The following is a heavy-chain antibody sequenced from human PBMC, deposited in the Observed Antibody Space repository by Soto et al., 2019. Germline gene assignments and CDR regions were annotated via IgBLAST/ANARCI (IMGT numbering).Heavy chain of an antibody. CDR1: GFTFSGSA. Sequence: PGGSLRLSCAASGFTFSGSAMHWVRQASGKGLEWVGRIRSKANSYATAYAASVKGRFTISRDDSKNTAYLQMNSLKTEDTAVYYCTSSITMVRGVFTYYYYYGMDVWGQGTTVTVSS. D-gene: IGHD3-10*01. V-gene: IGHV3-73*01. CDR3: TSSITMVRGVFTYYYYYGMDV. CDR2: IRSKANSYAT. J-gene: IGHJ6*02.